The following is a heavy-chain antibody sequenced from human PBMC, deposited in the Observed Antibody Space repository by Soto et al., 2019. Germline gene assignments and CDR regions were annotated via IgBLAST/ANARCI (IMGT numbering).Heavy chain of an antibody. D-gene: IGHD1-26*01. CDR2: TNQDGGEK. V-gene: IGHV3-7*04. J-gene: IGHJ4*02. Sequence: WMNWVRQAPGKGLEWVAHTNQDGGEKYYVDSVKGRFTISRDNAKKSLYLQMNNLRVEDTAVYYCSGGVGDAFWGQGTQVTVSS. CDR1: W. CDR3: SGGVGDAF.